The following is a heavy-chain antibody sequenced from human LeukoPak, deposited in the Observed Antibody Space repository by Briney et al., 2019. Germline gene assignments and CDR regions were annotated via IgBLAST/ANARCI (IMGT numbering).Heavy chain of an antibody. CDR1: GGSFSTYY. Sequence: PSETLSLTCTVSGGSFSTYYWSWIRQPPGKGLEWIGYIYYSGSTDYNHSLKSRVTMSLDTSKNQFSLNLSSVTAADTAVYYCTRAVITFGAAVAKGFDYWGQGTLVTASS. J-gene: IGHJ4*02. D-gene: IGHD3-16*01. CDR3: TRAVITFGAAVAKGFDY. V-gene: IGHV4-59*01. CDR2: IYYSGST.